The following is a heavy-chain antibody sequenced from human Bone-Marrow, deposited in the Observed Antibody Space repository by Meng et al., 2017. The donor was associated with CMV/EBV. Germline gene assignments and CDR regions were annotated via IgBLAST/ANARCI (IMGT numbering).Heavy chain of an antibody. V-gene: IGHV4-39*01. CDR3: ARRGVEVNFDY. CDR2: IYYSGST. D-gene: IGHD5-24*01. J-gene: IGHJ4*02. CDR1: GGSISSSSYY. Sequence: SETLSLTCTVSGGSISSSSYYWDWIRRPPGKGLEWIGSIYYSGSTYYNPSLKSRVTISVDTSKNQFSLKLSSVTAADTAVYYCARRGVEVNFDYWGQGTLVTVSS.